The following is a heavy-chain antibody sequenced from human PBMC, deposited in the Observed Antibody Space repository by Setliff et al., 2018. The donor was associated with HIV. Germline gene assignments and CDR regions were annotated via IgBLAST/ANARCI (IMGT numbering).Heavy chain of an antibody. CDR2: IHTTGTT. D-gene: IGHD5-18*01. CDR1: GGSISSGSYY. CDR3: ARDDRYSSGHYENYYYMDV. Sequence: PSETLSLTCTVSGGSISSGSYYWSWIRQPAGEGLEWIGQIHTTGTTNCNPSLKSRVTISVDTSKNQFSLKLASVTAADTAVYYCARDDRYSSGHYENYYYMDVWGKGTTVTVSS. V-gene: IGHV4-61*09. J-gene: IGHJ6*03.